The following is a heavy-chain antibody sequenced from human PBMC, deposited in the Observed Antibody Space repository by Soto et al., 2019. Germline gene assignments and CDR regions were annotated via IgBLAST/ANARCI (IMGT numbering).Heavy chain of an antibody. J-gene: IGHJ3*02. Sequence: ASVKVSCKASGYTFTSYGISWVRQAPGQGLEWMGWISAYNGNTNYAQKLQGRVTMTTDTSTSTAYMELRSLRSDDTAVYYCARGLGYCSSTSCYDGAFDIWGQGTMVTVS. CDR1: GYTFTSYG. CDR3: ARGLGYCSSTSCYDGAFDI. V-gene: IGHV1-18*01. CDR2: ISAYNGNT. D-gene: IGHD2-2*01.